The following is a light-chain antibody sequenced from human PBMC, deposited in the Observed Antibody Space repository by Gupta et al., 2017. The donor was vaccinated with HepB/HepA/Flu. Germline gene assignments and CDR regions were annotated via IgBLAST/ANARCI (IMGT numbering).Light chain of an antibody. CDR1: QSIGNS. J-gene: IGKJ4*01. CDR2: HAS. V-gene: IGKV6-21*01. Sequence: EMLLTQCRVFHSVTPNQKVTITCRASQSIGNSLHWYQQKPEQAPKLLIKHASQHGSGVPSRFSGSGSGTDFTLTINSLEAEDAATYYCQQRSSLPTSFGGGTKVEIK. CDR3: QQRSSLPTS.